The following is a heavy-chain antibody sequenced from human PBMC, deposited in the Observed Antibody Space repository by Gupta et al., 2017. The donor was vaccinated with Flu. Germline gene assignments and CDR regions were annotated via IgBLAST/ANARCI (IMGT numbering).Heavy chain of an antibody. J-gene: IGHJ1*01. CDR3: ARVNYASGEYFQN. CDR2: VSSYNGGT. V-gene: IGHV1-18*01. Sequence: VRQAPEQGREWMGWVSSYNGGTKYAQEFLGRVTMTTDTSTKTDSLELRRMRSGDTAVYYCARVNYASGEYFQNWGQGTLVIVSS. D-gene: IGHD2-2*01.